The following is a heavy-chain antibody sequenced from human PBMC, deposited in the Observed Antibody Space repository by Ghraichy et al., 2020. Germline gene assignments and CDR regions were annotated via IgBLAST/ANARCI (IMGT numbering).Heavy chain of an antibody. Sequence: LSLPCAASGFTFSSYWMHWVRQAPGKGLVWVSRINSDGSSTSYADSVKGRFTISRDNAKNTLYLQMNSLRAEDTAVYYCASVTTVTTRKLGFDPWGQGTLVTVSS. V-gene: IGHV3-74*01. CDR2: INSDGSST. CDR1: GFTFSSYW. D-gene: IGHD4-11*01. J-gene: IGHJ5*02. CDR3: ASVTTVTTRKLGFDP.